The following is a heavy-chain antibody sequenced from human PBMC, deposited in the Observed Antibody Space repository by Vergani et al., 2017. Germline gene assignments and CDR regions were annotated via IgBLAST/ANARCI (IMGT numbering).Heavy chain of an antibody. CDR1: GFTFSDYY. D-gene: IGHD6-13*01. CDR3: ARDLAIAAADEYYFDY. V-gene: IGHV3-11*06. Sequence: QVQLVESGGGLVKPGGSLRLSCAASGFTFSDYYMSWIRQAPGKGLEWVSYISSSSSYTNYADSVKGRFTISRDNAKNSLYLQMNSLRAEDKAVYYCARDLAIAAADEYYFDYWGQGTLVTVSS. J-gene: IGHJ4*02. CDR2: ISSSSSYT.